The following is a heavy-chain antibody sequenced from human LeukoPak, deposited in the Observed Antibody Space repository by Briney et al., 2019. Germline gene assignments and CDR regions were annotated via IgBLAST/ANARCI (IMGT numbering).Heavy chain of an antibody. CDR2: IYTSGST. CDR1: GGSISSYY. CDR3: ARRDDAFDI. V-gene: IGHV4-4*09. J-gene: IGHJ3*02. Sequence: SETLSLTCTVSGGSISSYYWSWIRQPPGKGLEWIGYIYTSGSTNYNPSPKSRVTISVDTSKNQFSLKLSSVTAADTAVYYCARRDDAFDIWGQGTMVTVSS.